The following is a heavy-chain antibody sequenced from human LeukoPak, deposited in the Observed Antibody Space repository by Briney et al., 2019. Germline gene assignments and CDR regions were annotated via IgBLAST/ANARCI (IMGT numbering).Heavy chain of an antibody. CDR2: IYHSGST. CDR3: ARSSVYYDYVWGSYRLGTFDY. Sequence: PETLSLTCAVSGYSISSGYYWGWIRQPPGKGLEWIGSIYHSGSTYYNPSLKSRVTISVDTSKNQFSLKLSSVTAADTAVYYCARSSVYYDYVWGSYRLGTFDYWGQGTLVTVSS. J-gene: IGHJ4*02. D-gene: IGHD3-16*02. V-gene: IGHV4-38-2*01. CDR1: GYSISSGYY.